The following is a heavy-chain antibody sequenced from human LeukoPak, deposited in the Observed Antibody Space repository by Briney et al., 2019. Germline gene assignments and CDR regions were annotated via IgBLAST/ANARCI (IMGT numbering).Heavy chain of an antibody. CDR1: GVAISSSSYY. V-gene: IGHV4-39*01. J-gene: IGHJ4*02. Sequence: SETLSLTCTVSGVAISSSSYYWGWIRQPPGKGLEWGGCIYVSGSTSYNPSLKSRVTLSVDPTNNPFSLKLSSAPGAHTAVYYCARLTPIAAAGIVGGADGSYPYYFDYWGQGTLVTVSS. CDR3: ARLTPIAAAGIVGGADGSYPYYFDY. CDR2: IYVSGST. D-gene: IGHD6-13*01.